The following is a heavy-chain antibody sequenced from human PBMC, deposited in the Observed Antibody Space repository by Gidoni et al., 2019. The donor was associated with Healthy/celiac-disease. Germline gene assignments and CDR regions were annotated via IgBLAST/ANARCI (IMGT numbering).Heavy chain of an antibody. D-gene: IGHD2-15*01. V-gene: IGHV4-34*01. CDR1: GRSFSGYY. Sequence: QVQLQQWGAGLLKPSETLPLTRAVSGRSFSGYYWSWIRQPPGKGLEWIGEINHSGSTNYNRSLKSRVTISVVTSKNQFSLKLSSVTAADTAVYYCARGRSSRSVAGIIDYWGQGTLVTVSS. J-gene: IGHJ4*02. CDR3: ARGRSSRSVAGIIDY. CDR2: INHSGST.